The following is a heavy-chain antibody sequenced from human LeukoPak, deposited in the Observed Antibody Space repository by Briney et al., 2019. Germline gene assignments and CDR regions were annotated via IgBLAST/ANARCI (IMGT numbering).Heavy chain of an antibody. CDR2: IIPIFGTA. D-gene: IGHD3-9*01. V-gene: IGHV1-69*06. CDR3: ARDRGEDILTGYYDY. J-gene: IGHJ4*02. CDR1: GGTFSSCA. Sequence: SVKVSCKASGGTFSSCAISWVRQAPGQGLEWMGGIIPIFGTANYAQKFQGRVTITADKSTSTAYMELSSLRSEDTAVYYCARDRGEDILTGYYDYWGQGTLVTVSS.